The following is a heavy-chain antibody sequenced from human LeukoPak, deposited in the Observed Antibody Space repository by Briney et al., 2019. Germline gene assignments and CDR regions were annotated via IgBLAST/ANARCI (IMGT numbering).Heavy chain of an antibody. CDR2: INPNSGGT. Sequence: ASVKVSCKASGYTFTGYYMHWVRQAPGQGLEWMGWINPNSGGTNYAQRFQGRVTMTRDTSISTAYMELSRLRSDDTAVYYCARQFYTAIVLFWFDPWGLGTLVTVSS. CDR3: ARQFYTAIVLFWFDP. J-gene: IGHJ5*02. V-gene: IGHV1-2*02. CDR1: GYTFTGYY. D-gene: IGHD5-18*01.